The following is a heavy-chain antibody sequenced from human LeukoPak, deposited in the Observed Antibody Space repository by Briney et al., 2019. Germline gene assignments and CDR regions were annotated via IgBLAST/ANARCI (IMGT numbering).Heavy chain of an antibody. CDR3: ARLHDYGVRVEC. J-gene: IGHJ4*02. CDR1: GGSISTSSYY. Sequence: PSETLSLTCTVSGGSISTSSYYWGWIRQPPGKGLEWIGRIYYTGSTSYNPSLKSRVTISVDTSKNQFSLQLTSVAAADTAVYYCARLHDYGVRVECWGQGTLVTVSS. CDR2: IYYTGST. D-gene: IGHD4-17*01. V-gene: IGHV4-39*01.